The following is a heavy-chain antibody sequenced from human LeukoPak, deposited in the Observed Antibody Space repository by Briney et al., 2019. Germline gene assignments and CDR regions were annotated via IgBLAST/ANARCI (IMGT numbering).Heavy chain of an antibody. CDR3: ARGGSRIDY. CDR2: IYYSGGT. Sequence: SETLSLTCTVSGGSISSYYWSWIRQPPGKGLEWIAYIYYSGGTNYNPSLKSRVTISVGTSKNQFSLKLSSVTAADTAVYYCARGGSRIDYWGQGTLVTVSS. D-gene: IGHD1-26*01. V-gene: IGHV4-59*01. J-gene: IGHJ4*02. CDR1: GGSISSYY.